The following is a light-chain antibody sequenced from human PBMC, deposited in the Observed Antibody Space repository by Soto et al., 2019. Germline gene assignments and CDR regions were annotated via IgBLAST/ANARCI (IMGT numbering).Light chain of an antibody. CDR3: QQLRMYPST. J-gene: IGKJ4*01. V-gene: IGKV1-5*03. Sequence: DIQMTQSPSTLSGSVGDRVTITCRASQTISSWLAWYQQKPGKAPKLLIYKASTLKSGVPSRFSGSGSGTEFTLTITSLQAEDFATYYCQQLRMYPSTFGGGTKVDIK. CDR1: QTISSW. CDR2: KAS.